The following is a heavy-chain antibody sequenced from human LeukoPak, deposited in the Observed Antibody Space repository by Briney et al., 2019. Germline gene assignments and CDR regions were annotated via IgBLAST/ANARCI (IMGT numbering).Heavy chain of an antibody. D-gene: IGHD3-16*02. CDR1: GGSISSSSYY. CDR3: ARHRAMITFGGVIVADYFDY. Sequence: SETLSLTCTVSGGSISSSSYYWGWIRQPPGKGLEWIGSIYHSGSTYYNPSLKSRVTISVDTSKNQFSLKLSSVTAADTAVYYCARHRAMITFGGVIVADYFDYWGQGTLVTVSS. J-gene: IGHJ4*02. V-gene: IGHV4-39*01. CDR2: IYHSGST.